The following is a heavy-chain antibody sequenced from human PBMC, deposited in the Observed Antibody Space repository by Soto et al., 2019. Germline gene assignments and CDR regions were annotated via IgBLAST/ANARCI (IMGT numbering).Heavy chain of an antibody. Sequence: QVQLQESGPGLVKPSQTLSLTCSVSGGSISSGDYYWSWIRQPPGKGLEWIGYMFYTGTTYYNPSLKSRITISMDQSKNQFSLRLTSVTAADTAEYHCARVVRFCNSPSCPGRNWFDPWGQGTRVTVSS. CDR2: MFYTGTT. V-gene: IGHV4-30-4*01. D-gene: IGHD2-2*01. CDR1: GGSISSGDYY. J-gene: IGHJ5*02. CDR3: ARVVRFCNSPSCPGRNWFDP.